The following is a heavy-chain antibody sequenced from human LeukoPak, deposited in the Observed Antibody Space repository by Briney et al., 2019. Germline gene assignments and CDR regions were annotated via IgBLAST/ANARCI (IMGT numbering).Heavy chain of an antibody. V-gene: IGHV7-4-1*02. Sequence: ASVKVSCKASGYTFTNYAMNWVRQAPGQGLEWMGWINTNTGNPTYAQGFTGRFVFSLDTSVSTAYLQITSLKAEDTAFYFCARTDYTSAWYVDYWGQGTLVTVSS. CDR2: INTNTGNP. CDR1: GYTFTNYA. J-gene: IGHJ4*02. CDR3: ARTDYTSAWYVDY. D-gene: IGHD3-22*01.